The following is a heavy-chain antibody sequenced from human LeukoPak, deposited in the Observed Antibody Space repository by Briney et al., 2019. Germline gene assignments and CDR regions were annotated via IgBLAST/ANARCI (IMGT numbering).Heavy chain of an antibody. CDR1: GGSISSYY. CDR2: IYYSGST. Sequence: SGTLSLTCTVSGGSISSYYWSWIRQPPGKGLEWIGYIYYSGSTNYNPSLKSRVTISVDTSKNQFSLKLSSVTAADTAVYYCARDPSVWVAFSSPFDSWGQGTLVTVSS. D-gene: IGHD3-16*01. V-gene: IGHV4-59*01. CDR3: ARDPSVWVAFSSPFDS. J-gene: IGHJ4*02.